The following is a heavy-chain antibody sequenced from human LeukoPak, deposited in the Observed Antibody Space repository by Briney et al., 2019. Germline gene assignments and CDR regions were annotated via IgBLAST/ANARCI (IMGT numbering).Heavy chain of an antibody. CDR2: IYSGGGT. CDR1: GLSVSSTY. Sequence: GGSLRLSCAASGLSVSSTYMTWVRQAPGKGLEWVSVIYSGGGTNYADSLKGRFSISRDNSKKTLCLQMNSLRAEDTAVYYCVGEGKYWGQGTLVTVSS. CDR3: VGEGKY. J-gene: IGHJ4*02. D-gene: IGHD4-17*01. V-gene: IGHV3-53*01.